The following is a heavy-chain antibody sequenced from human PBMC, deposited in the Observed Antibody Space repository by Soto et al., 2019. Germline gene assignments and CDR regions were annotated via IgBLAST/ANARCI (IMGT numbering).Heavy chain of an antibody. CDR1: GGSFSGYY. Sequence: QVQLQQWGAGLLKPSETLSLTCAVYGGSFSGYYWSWIRQPPVKGLEWIGEINHSGSTNYNPSLKSRVTISVDTSKTQFSRKLSSVTAADTAVYYCARGSKVFRAHLKKQPFDLWGRGTLVTVSS. J-gene: IGHJ2*01. CDR2: INHSGST. CDR3: ARGSKVFRAHLKKQPFDL. V-gene: IGHV4-34*01. D-gene: IGHD3-3*01.